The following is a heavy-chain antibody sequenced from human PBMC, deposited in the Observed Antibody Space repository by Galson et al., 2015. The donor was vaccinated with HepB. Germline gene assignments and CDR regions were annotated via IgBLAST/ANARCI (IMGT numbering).Heavy chain of an antibody. CDR3: AREDYVWGSYNKLDY. D-gene: IGHD3-16*01. V-gene: IGHV1-69*13. Sequence: SVKVSCKASGGTFSSYAISWVRQAPGQGLEWMGGIIPIFGTANYAQKFQGRVTITADESTSTAYTELSSLRSEDTAVYYCAREDYVWGSYNKLDYWGQGTLVTVSS. CDR1: GGTFSSYA. CDR2: IIPIFGTA. J-gene: IGHJ4*02.